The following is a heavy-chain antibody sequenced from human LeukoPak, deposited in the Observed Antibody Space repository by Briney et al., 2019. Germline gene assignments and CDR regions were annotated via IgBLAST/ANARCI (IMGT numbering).Heavy chain of an antibody. CDR1: GFTFSSYG. Sequence: GGSLRLSCAASGFTFSSYGMHWVRQAPVKGLEWVAFIRYDGSNKYYADSVKGRFTISRDNSKNTLFLQMNTLRPEDTAVYYCAKDPHYYGSGSPNWFDPWGQGTLVTVSS. V-gene: IGHV3-30*02. CDR3: AKDPHYYGSGSPNWFDP. D-gene: IGHD3-10*01. CDR2: IRYDGSNK. J-gene: IGHJ5*02.